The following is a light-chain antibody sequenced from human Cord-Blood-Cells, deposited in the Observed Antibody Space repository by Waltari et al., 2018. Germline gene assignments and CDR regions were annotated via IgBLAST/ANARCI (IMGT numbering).Light chain of an antibody. CDR3: QQSYSTPWT. CDR1: ESISSY. Sequence: DIQMTQSPSSLSASVGDRLTITCRASESISSYLNWYRQKPGKAPKLLIYAASSLQSGVPSRFSGSVSVTDFILTISSLQPEDFATCYCQQSYSTPWTFGQGTHVESK. V-gene: IGKV1-39*01. J-gene: IGKJ1*01. CDR2: AAS.